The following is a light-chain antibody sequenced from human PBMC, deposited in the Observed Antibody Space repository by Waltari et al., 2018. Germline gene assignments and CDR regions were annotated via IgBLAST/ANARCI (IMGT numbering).Light chain of an antibody. J-gene: IGKJ2*01. Sequence: DIQMTQSPSSLSASVGDRVTITCRASQTITKSLNWYQYKSGEAPKLLIYAASSLQSGVPSRFSGSGSGTDFTLTITNLQPEDFATYYCQQSYNTPPYTFGQGTKLEIK. CDR2: AAS. CDR3: QQSYNTPPYT. V-gene: IGKV1-39*01. CDR1: QTITKS.